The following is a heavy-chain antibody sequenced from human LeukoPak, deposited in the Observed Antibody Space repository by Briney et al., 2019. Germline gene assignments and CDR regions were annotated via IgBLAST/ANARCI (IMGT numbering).Heavy chain of an antibody. D-gene: IGHD3-10*01. CDR3: ARVKYYYGSGPFDY. J-gene: IGHJ4*02. CDR1: GGSFSGNY. V-gene: IGHV4-34*01. Sequence: PSETLSLTCAVYGGSFSGNYWSWIRQPPGKGLEWIGEINHSGSTNYNPSLKSRVTISVDTSKNQFSLKLSSVTAADTAVYYCARVKYYYGSGPFDYWGQGTLVTVSS. CDR2: INHSGST.